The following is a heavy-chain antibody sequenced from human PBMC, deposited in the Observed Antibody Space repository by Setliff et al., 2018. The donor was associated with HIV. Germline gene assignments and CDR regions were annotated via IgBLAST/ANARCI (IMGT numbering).Heavy chain of an antibody. V-gene: IGHV1-3*01. CDR3: AEGRSNSYLDY. J-gene: IGHJ4*02. CDR1: GYIFTSYY. Sequence: ASVKVSCKASGYIFTSYYLHWVRQAPGQGLQWMGWINVGSGDTKFSQKFQGRVTITRDTSASTAYMELSSLRSEDTAVYYCAEGRSNSYLDYWGQGTLVTVSS. CDR2: INVGSGDT. D-gene: IGHD6-6*01.